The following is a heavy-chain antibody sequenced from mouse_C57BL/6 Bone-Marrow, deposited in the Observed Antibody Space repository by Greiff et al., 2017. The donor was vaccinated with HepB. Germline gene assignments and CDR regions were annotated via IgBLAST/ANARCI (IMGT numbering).Heavy chain of an antibody. D-gene: IGHD2-4*01. J-gene: IGHJ3*01. V-gene: IGHV1-55*01. CDR1: GYTFTSYW. Sequence: VQLQQSGAELVKPGASVKMSCKASGYTFTSYWITWVKQRPGQGLEWIGDIYPGSGSTNYNEKFKSKATLTVDTSSSTAYMQLSSLTSEDSAVYYCARKGAIYYDYDAWGQGTLVTVSA. CDR2: IYPGSGST. CDR3: ARKGAIYYDYDA.